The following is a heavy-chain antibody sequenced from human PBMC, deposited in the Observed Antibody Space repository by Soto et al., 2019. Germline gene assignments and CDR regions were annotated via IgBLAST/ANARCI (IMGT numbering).Heavy chain of an antibody. CDR2: ISWNSGSI. CDR3: AKGRTMLTEAGGY. D-gene: IGHD2-21*02. CDR1: GFTFDDYA. J-gene: IGHJ4*02. Sequence: EVQLVESGGGLVQPGRSLRLSCAASGFTFDDYAMHWVRQAPGKGLEWVSGISWNSGSIGYAAPVEGRFTISRGNAEYLLYLQMHSLRAEHPALYYGAKGRTMLTEAGGYWGQGTLVTVSS. V-gene: IGHV3-9*01.